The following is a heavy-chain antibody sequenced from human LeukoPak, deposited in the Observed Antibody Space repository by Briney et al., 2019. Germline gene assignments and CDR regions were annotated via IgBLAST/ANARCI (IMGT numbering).Heavy chain of an antibody. CDR2: IRYDGSNK. CDR3: ARVGPSGSYPVPYFYYYAMDV. V-gene: IGHV3-30*02. D-gene: IGHD3-10*01. Sequence: GGSLRLSFAASGFTFSSYGMHWVRQAPGKGLEWVAFIRYDGSNKYYADSVKGRFTISRDNSKNTLYLQMNSLRAEDMAVYYCARVGPSGSYPVPYFYYYAMDVWGQGTSVTVSS. J-gene: IGHJ6*02. CDR1: GFTFSSYG.